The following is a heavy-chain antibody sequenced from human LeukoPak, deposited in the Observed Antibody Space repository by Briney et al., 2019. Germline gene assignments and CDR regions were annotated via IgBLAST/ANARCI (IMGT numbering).Heavy chain of an antibody. D-gene: IGHD1-1*01. J-gene: IGHJ4*02. CDR2: LSDDGNKE. CDR1: GFTFGTYA. CDR3: AKVGTNFLRYHFDS. V-gene: IGHV3-30-3*01. Sequence: GTSLRLSCAASGFTFGTYAMHWVRQAPGKGLEWVAVLSDDGNKEYYADSVKGRFTISRDNSKNTLYLQMNSLSAEDTAVYYCAKVGTNFLRYHFDSWGRGTLVTVSS.